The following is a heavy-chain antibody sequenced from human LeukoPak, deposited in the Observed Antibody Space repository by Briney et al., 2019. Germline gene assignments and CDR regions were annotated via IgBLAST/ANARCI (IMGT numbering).Heavy chain of an antibody. CDR2: INHSGST. Sequence: SETLSLTCAVYGGSFSGYYWSWIRQPPGKGLEWIGEINHSGSTNYNPSLKSRVTISVYTSKNQFSLKLSSVTAADTAVYYCADRGEQQLVTGGYWGQGTLVTVSS. J-gene: IGHJ4*02. D-gene: IGHD6-13*01. CDR1: GGSFSGYY. CDR3: ADRGEQQLVTGGY. V-gene: IGHV4-34*01.